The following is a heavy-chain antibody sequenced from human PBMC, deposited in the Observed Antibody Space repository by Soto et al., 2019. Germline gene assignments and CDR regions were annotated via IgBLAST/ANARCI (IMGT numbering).Heavy chain of an antibody. J-gene: IGHJ4*02. CDR1: GFTFSDYY. Sequence: QVQLVESGGGLVKPGGSLRLSCAASGFTFSDYYMIWIRQAPGKGLEWVSYISTRSNTIYYADSVKGRFTISRDNANNSLYLQMNSLRDEDTAVYYCARARKVVPAANYFDSWGRGTLVTVSS. CDR2: ISTRSNTI. D-gene: IGHD2-2*01. CDR3: ARARKVVPAANYFDS. V-gene: IGHV3-11*01.